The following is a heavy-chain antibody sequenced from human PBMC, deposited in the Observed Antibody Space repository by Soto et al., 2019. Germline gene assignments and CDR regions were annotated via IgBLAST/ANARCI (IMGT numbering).Heavy chain of an antibody. V-gene: IGHV1-69*01. CDR2: IIPIFGTA. Sequence: QVQLVQSGAEVKKPGSSVKVSCKASGGTFSSYAISWVRQAPGQGLEWMGGIIPIFGTANYAQKFQGRVTITADESTSTAYMELSSLRSEDTAVYYCARDEDYYDSSGYYKDAFDIWGQGTMVTVSS. CDR3: ARDEDYYDSSGYYKDAFDI. CDR1: GGTFSSYA. D-gene: IGHD3-22*01. J-gene: IGHJ3*02.